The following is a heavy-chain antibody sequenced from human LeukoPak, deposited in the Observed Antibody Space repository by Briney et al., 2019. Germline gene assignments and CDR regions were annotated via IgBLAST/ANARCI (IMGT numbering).Heavy chain of an antibody. CDR1: GFTFSSYS. V-gene: IGHV3-21*01. J-gene: IGHJ5*02. CDR2: ISSSSSYI. D-gene: IGHD6-25*01. CDR3: ARADSYQRYNWLAP. Sequence: GGSLRLSCAASGFTFSSYSMNWVRQAPGKGLEWVSSISSSSSYIYYADSVKGRFTISRDNAKNSLYLQMNSLRAEDTAVYYCARADSYQRYNWLAPGAKGTLVTVSS.